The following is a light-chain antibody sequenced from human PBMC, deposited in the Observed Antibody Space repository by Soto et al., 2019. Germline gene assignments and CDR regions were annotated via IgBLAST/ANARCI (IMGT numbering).Light chain of an antibody. J-gene: IGKJ1*01. CDR3: QQYGSSPR. Sequence: IVMTQSPATLSVSPWERATLSCRASQSVSSSYLAWYQQKPGQAPRLLIYGASSRATGIPDRFSGSGSGTDFTLTISRLEPEDFAVYYCQQYGSSPRFGQGTKVDIK. CDR2: GAS. CDR1: QSVSSSY. V-gene: IGKV3-20*01.